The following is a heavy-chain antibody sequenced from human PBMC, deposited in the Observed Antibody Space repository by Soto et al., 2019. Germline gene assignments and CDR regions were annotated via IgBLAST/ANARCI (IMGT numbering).Heavy chain of an antibody. CDR1: GYSFTTYG. J-gene: IGHJ3*02. Sequence: ASVKVSCKASGYSFTTYGISWVRQAPGQGLEWMGWISAYNGNTNYAQKLQGRVTMTTDTSTSTAYMELRSLRSDDTAAYYCANGYCTNGVCYTGAFDIWGQGTMVTVSS. CDR3: ANGYCTNGVCYTGAFDI. V-gene: IGHV1-18*04. D-gene: IGHD2-8*01. CDR2: ISAYNGNT.